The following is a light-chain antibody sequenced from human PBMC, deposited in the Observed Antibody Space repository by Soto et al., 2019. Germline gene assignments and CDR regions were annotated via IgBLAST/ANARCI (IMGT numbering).Light chain of an antibody. CDR3: SSYTSNNNRV. V-gene: IGLV2-14*01. CDR1: SSDVGGYNY. J-gene: IGLJ3*02. Sequence: QSALTQPASVSGSPGQSITISCTGTSSDVGGYNYVSWYQQHPGRAPKLVIYEVTNRPSGVSNRFSGSKSGNTASLTISGLQAEDEADYYCSSYTSNNNRVFGGGTKLTVL. CDR2: EVT.